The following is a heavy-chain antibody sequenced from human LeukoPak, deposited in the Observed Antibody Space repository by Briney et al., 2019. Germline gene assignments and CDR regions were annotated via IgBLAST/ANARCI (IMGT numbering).Heavy chain of an antibody. CDR2: IYYSGST. D-gene: IGHD3-22*01. V-gene: IGHV4-34*09. J-gene: IGHJ4*02. CDR1: GGSFSGYY. Sequence: PSETLSLTCAVYGGSFSGYYWSWIRQPPGKGLEWIGYIYYSGSTYYNPSLKSRVTISVDTSKNQFSLKLSSVTAADTAVYYCARAFYYYDSSGYYKEYYFDYWGQGTLVTVSS. CDR3: ARAFYYYDSSGYYKEYYFDY.